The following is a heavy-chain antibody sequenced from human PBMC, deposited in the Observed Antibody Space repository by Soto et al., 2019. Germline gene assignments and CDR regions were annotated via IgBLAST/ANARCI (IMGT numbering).Heavy chain of an antibody. CDR3: ARVDEYCTGDCPRFDD. D-gene: IGHD2-8*02. J-gene: IGHJ4*02. Sequence: QLQLQESGPGLVKPSETLSLTCTVSGGSISRSSYYWGWIRQSPGKGLEWIGSVYYGGSTYYKPSLKSRVTISVDTSKNQFSLKMSSVTAADTAVYYCARVDEYCTGDCPRFDDWGQGTLVTVSS. CDR1: GGSISRSSYY. V-gene: IGHV4-39*01. CDR2: VYYGGST.